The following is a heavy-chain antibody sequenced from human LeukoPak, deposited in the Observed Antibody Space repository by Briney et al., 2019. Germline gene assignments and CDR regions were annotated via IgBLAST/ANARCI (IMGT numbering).Heavy chain of an antibody. CDR1: GFTVSSNY. CDR2: IYSGGST. V-gene: IGHV3-53*01. Sequence: GGSLRLSCAASGFTVSSNYMSWVRQAAGKGLEWVSVIYSGGSTYYADSVKGRFTLSRDNSKNTVYLQMNSLRAEDTAVYYCVMLPTGDCWGQGTLVTVSS. J-gene: IGHJ4*02. CDR3: VMLPTGDC. D-gene: IGHD2-8*01.